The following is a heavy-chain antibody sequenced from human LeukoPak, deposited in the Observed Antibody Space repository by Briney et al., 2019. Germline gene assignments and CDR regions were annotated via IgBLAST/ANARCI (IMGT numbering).Heavy chain of an antibody. Sequence: SETLSLTCGVSGGSIDITNYWSWVRQAPGKGLEWIGEISHDGTRSYNPSLRSRVAMSFDRANNYFSLSLTAVTAADTALYYCTRESRPFCPFAFWGQGVMVTVSS. CDR2: ISHDGTR. V-gene: IGHV4-4*02. J-gene: IGHJ4*02. D-gene: IGHD2-2*01. CDR1: GGSIDITNY. CDR3: TRESRPFCPFAF.